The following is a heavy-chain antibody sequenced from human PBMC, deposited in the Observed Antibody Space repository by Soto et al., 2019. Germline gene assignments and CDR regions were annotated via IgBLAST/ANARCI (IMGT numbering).Heavy chain of an antibody. CDR1: GYTFTNYG. CDR2: ISDYNGNT. V-gene: IGHV1-18*04. CDR3: AREGYYSGSGSYSPPRYYGMDV. D-gene: IGHD3-10*01. Sequence: QVQLVQSGAEVKKPGASVKVSCKASGYTFTNYGISWVRQAPGQGLEWMGWISDYNGNTYYGKKCXGXXKMTTDTATXTXXXEXXSLRSDDTAVYYCAREGYYSGSGSYSPPRYYGMDVWGQGTTVTVSS. J-gene: IGHJ6*02.